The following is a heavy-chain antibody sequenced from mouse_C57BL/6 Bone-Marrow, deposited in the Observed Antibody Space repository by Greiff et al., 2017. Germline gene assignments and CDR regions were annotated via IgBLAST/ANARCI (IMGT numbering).Heavy chain of an antibody. Sequence: QVQLQQPGAELVKPGASVKLSCKASGYTFTSYWMHWVKQRPGQGLEWIGMIHPNSGSTNYNEKFKSKGTLTVDKSSSTAYMQLSSLTSEDSAVYYCARGRWDYVPCYFDYWGQGTTLTVSS. D-gene: IGHD2-4*01. CDR3: ARGRWDYVPCYFDY. J-gene: IGHJ2*01. CDR2: IHPNSGST. CDR1: GYTFTSYW. V-gene: IGHV1-64*01.